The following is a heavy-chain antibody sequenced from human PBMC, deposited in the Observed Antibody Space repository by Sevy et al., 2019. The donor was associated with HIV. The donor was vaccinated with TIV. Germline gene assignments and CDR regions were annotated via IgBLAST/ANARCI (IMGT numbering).Heavy chain of an antibody. J-gene: IGHJ4*02. D-gene: IGHD6-13*01. Sequence: GGSLRLSCAASGFTFSDHYMEWVRQAPGKGLEWVARIKNKANSYTTEYAAAVKGRFTISRDDSKNSPYLLMNSLKTEDTAVYYCATHAGIAAAGRVFDYWGQGTLVTVSS. CDR1: GFTFSDHY. CDR2: IKNKANSYTT. CDR3: ATHAGIAAAGRVFDY. V-gene: IGHV3-72*01.